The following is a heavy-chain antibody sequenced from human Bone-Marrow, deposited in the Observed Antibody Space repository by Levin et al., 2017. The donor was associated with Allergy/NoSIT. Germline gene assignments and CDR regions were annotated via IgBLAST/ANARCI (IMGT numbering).Heavy chain of an antibody. V-gene: IGHV3-30*18. CDR1: GFTFSSYG. J-gene: IGHJ4*02. CDR3: AKDPGGWGWELPYGYYFDY. D-gene: IGHD1-26*01. Sequence: GGSLRLSCAASGFTFSSYGMHWVRQAPGKGLEWVAVISYDGSNKYYADSVKGRFTISRDNSKNTLYLQMNSLRAEDTAVYYCAKDPGGWGWELPYGYYFDYWGQGTLVTVSS. CDR2: ISYDGSNK.